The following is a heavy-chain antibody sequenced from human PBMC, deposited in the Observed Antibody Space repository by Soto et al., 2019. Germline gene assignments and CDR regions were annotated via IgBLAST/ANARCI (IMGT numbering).Heavy chain of an antibody. V-gene: IGHV1-46*01. CDR3: ARGPREQQLAYYFDY. J-gene: IGHJ4*02. CDR1: GYTFTSYY. Sequence: ASVKVSCKASGYTFTSYYMHWVRQAPGQGLEWMGIINPSGGSTSYAQKFQGRVTMTRDTSTSTVYMELSSLRSEDTAVYYCARGPREQQLAYYFDYWGQGILVTVSS. D-gene: IGHD6-13*01. CDR2: INPSGGST.